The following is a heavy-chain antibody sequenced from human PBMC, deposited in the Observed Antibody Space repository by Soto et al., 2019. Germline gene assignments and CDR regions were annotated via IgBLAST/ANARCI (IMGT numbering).Heavy chain of an antibody. Sequence: PGGSLRLSCAASGFTFSSYWIHWVRQAPGKGLMWVSRINSDGSSTNYADTVKGRFTISRDNAKKNLYLQMNSLRAEESVVFSCARGINFWSGALDYWGQGTLVTASS. V-gene: IGHV3-74*01. CDR1: GFTFSSYW. CDR3: ARGINFWSGALDY. D-gene: IGHD3-3*01. J-gene: IGHJ4*02. CDR2: INSDGSST.